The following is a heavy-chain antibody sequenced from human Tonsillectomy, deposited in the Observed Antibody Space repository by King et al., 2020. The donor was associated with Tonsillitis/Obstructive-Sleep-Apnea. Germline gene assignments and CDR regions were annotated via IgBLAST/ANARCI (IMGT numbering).Heavy chain of an antibody. Sequence: VQLVESGAEVKKPGESLKISCKSSGYSFSSYWIGWVRQMPGKGLEWMGIIYPGDSDTRYSPSFQGQVTISADKSINTAYLQWNSLKAPDTAMYYCARPEVGVVSSAIPPGKNWFDPWGQGTLVTVSS. CDR3: ARPEVGVVSSAIPPGKNWFDP. V-gene: IGHV5-51*03. J-gene: IGHJ5*02. D-gene: IGHD2-2*01. CDR2: IYPGDSDT. CDR1: GYSFSSYW.